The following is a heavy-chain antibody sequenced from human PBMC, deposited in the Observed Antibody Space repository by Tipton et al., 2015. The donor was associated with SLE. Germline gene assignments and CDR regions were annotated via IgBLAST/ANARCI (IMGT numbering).Heavy chain of an antibody. J-gene: IGHJ4*02. Sequence: TLSLTCTVSGGSISSSSYYWGWIRQPPGTGLEWIGSIYYSGSTYYNPSLKSRVTISVDTSKNQFSLKLSSVTAADTAVYYCARHEAQLWPFDYWGQGTLVTVSS. D-gene: IGHD5-18*01. CDR1: GGSISSSSYY. V-gene: IGHV4-39*01. CDR2: IYYSGST. CDR3: ARHEAQLWPFDY.